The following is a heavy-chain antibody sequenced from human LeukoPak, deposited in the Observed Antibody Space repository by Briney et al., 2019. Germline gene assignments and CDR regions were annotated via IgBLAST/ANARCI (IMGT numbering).Heavy chain of an antibody. J-gene: IGHJ4*02. CDR1: GFTLSSYW. CDR2: IKQDGSEK. CDR3: ARDLKLVY. V-gene: IGHV3-7*01. Sequence: GGSLRLSCAASGFTLSSYWMSCDRQAPGKGLEWVANIKQDGSEKYYVDSVKGRFTISRDNAKNSLYLQMNSLRAEDTAVYYCARDLKLVYWGQGTLVTVSS. D-gene: IGHD3-3*02.